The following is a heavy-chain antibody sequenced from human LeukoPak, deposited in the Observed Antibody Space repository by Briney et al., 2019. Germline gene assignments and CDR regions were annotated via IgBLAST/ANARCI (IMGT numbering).Heavy chain of an antibody. CDR1: GGTFSSYA. Sequence: ASVKVSCKASGGTFSSYAISWVRQAPGQGLEWMGRIIPILSIANYAQKFQGRVTITADKSTSTAYMELSSLRSEDTAVYYCARSGGFGSDYWGQGTLVTVSS. CDR3: ARSGGFGSDY. CDR2: IIPILSIA. D-gene: IGHD3-10*01. V-gene: IGHV1-69*04. J-gene: IGHJ4*02.